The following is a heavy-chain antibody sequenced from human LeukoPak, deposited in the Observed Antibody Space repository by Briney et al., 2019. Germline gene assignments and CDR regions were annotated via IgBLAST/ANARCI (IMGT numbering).Heavy chain of an antibody. Sequence: SETLSLTCTVSGGPISSYHWTWIPQPPAKGLEWIGYIYNCGSSNFNPSLKSRLTISVDTPKNQLSLELPAVSAADTAVYYCARGGYSNWFDPWGQGTLVTVSS. CDR3: ARGGYSNWFDP. D-gene: IGHD3-22*01. V-gene: IGHV4-59*01. J-gene: IGHJ5*02. CDR1: GGPISSYH. CDR2: IYNCGSS.